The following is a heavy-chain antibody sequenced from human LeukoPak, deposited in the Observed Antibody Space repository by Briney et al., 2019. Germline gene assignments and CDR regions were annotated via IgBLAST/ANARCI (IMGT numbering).Heavy chain of an antibody. CDR3: ARDLDWGAFDA. D-gene: IGHD3-9*01. CDR2: ISSSGGNT. V-gene: IGHV3-23*01. Sequence: GGSLRLSCAASGFTFSNYAMTWVRQAPGKGLEWVSAISSSGGNTYYADSVKGRFTISRDNSKNTLNLQMNSLRAEDTAVYYCARDLDWGAFDAWGHGTLVTVSS. CDR1: GFTFSNYA. J-gene: IGHJ5*01.